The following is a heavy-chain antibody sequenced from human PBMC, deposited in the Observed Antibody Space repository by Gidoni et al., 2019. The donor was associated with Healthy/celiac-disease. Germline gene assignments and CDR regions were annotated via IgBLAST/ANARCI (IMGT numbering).Heavy chain of an antibody. CDR1: GPSFSGYY. CDR3: ARGRYHDSSGFPY. V-gene: IGHV4-34*01. J-gene: IGHJ4*02. D-gene: IGHD3-22*01. CDR2: ITHTGST. Sequence: QVQLQQWGAGLLKPSETLSLTCAMSGPSFSGYYWSWIRQSPGRGLEWIAEITHTGSTNNKPSLRSRVTISVDASKNQFSLQLRSVTAAETAVYYCARGRYHDSSGFPYWGQGTLVTVSS.